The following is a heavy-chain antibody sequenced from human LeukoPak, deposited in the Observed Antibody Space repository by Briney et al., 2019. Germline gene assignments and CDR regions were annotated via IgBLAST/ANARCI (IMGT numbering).Heavy chain of an antibody. D-gene: IGHD3-3*01. CDR2: IYYSGTT. Sequence: SETLSLTCTVYGGSMSDSFWSWIRQPPGKGLEWIGYIYYSGTTNYNPSLKSRVTISLDTPNNQFSLKLSSVTAADAAVYYCARGTVYGVATKWFDSWGQGTLVTVSS. CDR1: GGSMSDSF. J-gene: IGHJ5*01. V-gene: IGHV4-59*01. CDR3: ARGTVYGVATKWFDS.